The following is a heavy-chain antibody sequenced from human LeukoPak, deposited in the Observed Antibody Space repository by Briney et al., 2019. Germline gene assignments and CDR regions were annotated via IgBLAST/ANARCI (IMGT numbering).Heavy chain of an antibody. Sequence: GESLKISCKGSGYSFTSYWIGWVRQMPGKGLEWMGIIYPGDSNTRYSPSFQGQVTTSADKSISTAYLQWSSLKASDTAIYYCARGINSNWPKFDYWGQGTLVTVSS. CDR2: IYPGDSNT. CDR1: GYSFTSYW. CDR3: ARGINSNWPKFDY. J-gene: IGHJ4*02. D-gene: IGHD4-11*01. V-gene: IGHV5-51*01.